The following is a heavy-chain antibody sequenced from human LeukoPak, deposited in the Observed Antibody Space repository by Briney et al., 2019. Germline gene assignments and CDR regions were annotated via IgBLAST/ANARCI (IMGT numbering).Heavy chain of an antibody. CDR3: VPGLGYCSSTNCPFTN. D-gene: IGHD2-2*01. Sequence: GGSLRLSCAASGLTFSNYAMNWVRQAPGKGLEWVSGFSRGDSTTYYTDSVKGRFTISRDNSKNTLYLQLNNLRVEDTAIYYCVPGLGYCSSTNCPFTNWGQGTLVTVSS. CDR1: GLTFSNYA. J-gene: IGHJ4*02. V-gene: IGHV3-23*01. CDR2: FSRGDSTT.